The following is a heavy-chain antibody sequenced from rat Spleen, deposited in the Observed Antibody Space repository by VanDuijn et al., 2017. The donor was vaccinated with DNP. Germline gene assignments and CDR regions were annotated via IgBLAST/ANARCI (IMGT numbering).Heavy chain of an antibody. CDR2: ISYDGDTS. J-gene: IGHJ1*01. CDR1: GFTFSDYY. Sequence: EVQLVESGGGLVQPGRSLKLSCEASGFTFSDYYMAWVRQAPTKGLEWVAYISYDGDTSDYGDSVKGRFTISRDNAKSTLYLQMNSLRSEDTATYYCARGSGTYYWYFDFWGPGTMVTVSS. D-gene: IGHD5-1*01. CDR3: ARGSGTYYWYFDF. V-gene: IGHV5-22*01.